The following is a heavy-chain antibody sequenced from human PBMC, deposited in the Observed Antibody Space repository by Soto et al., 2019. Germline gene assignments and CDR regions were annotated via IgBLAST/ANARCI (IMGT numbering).Heavy chain of an antibody. J-gene: IGHJ4*02. CDR2: IWYDGSNI. Sequence: VQLVESWGGVVQPGRSLRLSCAASGFTFSRYGMHWVRQAPGKGLEWVAVIWYDGSNIYYADSVKGRFTISRDNSKDTLDLQMNSLRAEDTAVYYCARDREQLVVGYYFDYWGQGTLVTVSS. V-gene: IGHV3-33*01. D-gene: IGHD2-15*01. CDR3: ARDREQLVVGYYFDY. CDR1: GFTFSRYG.